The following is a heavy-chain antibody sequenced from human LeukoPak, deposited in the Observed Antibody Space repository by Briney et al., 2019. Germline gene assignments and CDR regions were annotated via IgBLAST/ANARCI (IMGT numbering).Heavy chain of an antibody. CDR3: ARDGTYADYDPDFDI. CDR2: IKQDGSEK. Sequence: GGSLRLSCAVSGFSLSNYWMSWVRQTPGKGLEWVANIKQDGSEKHYVDSVKGRFAISRDNAKNSLYLQMNSLRAEDTAVFYCARDGTYADYDPDFDIWGQGTLVTVSS. CDR1: GFSLSNYW. V-gene: IGHV3-7*04. J-gene: IGHJ4*02. D-gene: IGHD4-17*01.